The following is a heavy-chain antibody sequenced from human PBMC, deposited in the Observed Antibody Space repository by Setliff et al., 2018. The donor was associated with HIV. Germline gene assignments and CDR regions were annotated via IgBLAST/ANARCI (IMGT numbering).Heavy chain of an antibody. CDR1: DSGTYY. CDR3: AREHLYYNFWSGSHGSPDFNY. D-gene: IGHD3-3*01. V-gene: IGHV4-4*07. CDR2: IHTSGDS. J-gene: IGHJ4*02. Sequence: SETLSLTCTVSDSGTYYWSWIRQSAGKGLEWIGRIHTSGDSDFNPSLKSRVTMSVDTSKNQISLKVNSVTAADTALYFCAREHLYYNFWSGSHGSPDFNYWGQGTLVTVSS.